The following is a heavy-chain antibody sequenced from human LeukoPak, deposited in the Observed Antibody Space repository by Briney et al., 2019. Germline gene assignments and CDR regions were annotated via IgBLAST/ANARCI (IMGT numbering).Heavy chain of an antibody. CDR2: IIPMYGTR. CDR1: GGTFSSYG. J-gene: IGHJ4*02. CDR3: ARVASRYSSSHFDY. V-gene: IGHV1-69*13. Sequence: GASVKVSCKASGGTFSSYGVAWVRQAPGQGLEWMGGIIPMYGTRKFAQKFQGRITITADESTSTSYMEMRSLRSEDTAVYYCARVASRYSSSHFDYWGQGTLVTVSS. D-gene: IGHD6-6*01.